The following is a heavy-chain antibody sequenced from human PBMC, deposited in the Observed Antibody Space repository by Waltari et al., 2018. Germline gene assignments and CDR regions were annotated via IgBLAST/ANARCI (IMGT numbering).Heavy chain of an antibody. J-gene: IGHJ3*02. CDR2: IIPIFGTE. D-gene: IGHD3-22*01. CDR1: GGTFSSYA. Sequence: QVQLVQSGAEVKKPGSSVKVSCKASGGTFSSYAISWVRQAPGQGLEWMGGIIPIFGTENYSQKFKGRVTMTADESTSTAYMELSSLRSEDTAVYYCARDHDSSGYSLDAFDIWGQGTMVTVSS. CDR3: ARDHDSSGYSLDAFDI. V-gene: IGHV1-69*01.